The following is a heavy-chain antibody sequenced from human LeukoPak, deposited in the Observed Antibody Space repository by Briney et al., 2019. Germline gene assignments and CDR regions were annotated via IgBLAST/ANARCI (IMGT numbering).Heavy chain of an antibody. CDR2: IKQDGSEK. CDR3: ARAERGYCTNGVCYGPYYYYYG. V-gene: IGHV3-7*01. D-gene: IGHD2-8*01. Sequence: GESLKISCKGSGYSFTSYWIGWVRQAPGKGLEWVANIKQDGSEKYYVDSVKGRFTISRDNAKNSLYLQMNSLRAEDTAVYYCARAERGYCTNGVCYGPYYYYYG. CDR1: GYSFTSYW. J-gene: IGHJ6*01.